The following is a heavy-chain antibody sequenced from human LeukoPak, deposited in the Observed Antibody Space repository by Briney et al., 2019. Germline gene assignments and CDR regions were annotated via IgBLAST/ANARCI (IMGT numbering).Heavy chain of an antibody. J-gene: IGHJ4*02. CDR3: ARGFYYDSSGVDY. CDR1: GFTFCSYK. D-gene: IGHD3-22*01. CDR2: INSSSSTI. V-gene: IGHV3-48*03. Sequence: GGSLRLSCVASGFTFCSYKLIRHRPAPGLELVWGSYINSSSSTIYYADSVKGRFTISRDNAKNSLYLQRNSVRAEDNAVYYCARGFYYDSSGVDYWGQGTLVTVSS.